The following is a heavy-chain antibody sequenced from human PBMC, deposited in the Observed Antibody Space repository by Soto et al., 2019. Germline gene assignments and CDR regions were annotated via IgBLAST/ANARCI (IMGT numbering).Heavy chain of an antibody. V-gene: IGHV3-30*19. CDR3: AKVKMTYALRALYFDL. Sequence: GGSLRLSCSASGFTFSSFGMHWVRQAPGKGLEWVALISYDGSNAYYGDSVKGRFSISRDNSKNTLYLQMNALRAEDSAVYFCAKVKMTYALRALYFDLWGQGTLVTVSS. CDR2: ISYDGSNA. J-gene: IGHJ4*02. CDR1: GFTFSSFG. D-gene: IGHD3-9*01.